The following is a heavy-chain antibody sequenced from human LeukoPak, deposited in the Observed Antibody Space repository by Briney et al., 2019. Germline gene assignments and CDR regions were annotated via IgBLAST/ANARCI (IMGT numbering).Heavy chain of an antibody. CDR1: GFTFSSYS. Sequence: GGSLRLSCAASGFTFSSYSMHWVRQAPGKGLEWVSSISDSSSYIYYADSVKGRFTISRDNAKNSLYLRMNSLRAEDTAMYYCASPALGQVTMKPWGQGTLVAVSS. J-gene: IGHJ5*02. V-gene: IGHV3-21*01. D-gene: IGHD3-22*01. CDR3: ASPALGQVTMKP. CDR2: ISDSSSYI.